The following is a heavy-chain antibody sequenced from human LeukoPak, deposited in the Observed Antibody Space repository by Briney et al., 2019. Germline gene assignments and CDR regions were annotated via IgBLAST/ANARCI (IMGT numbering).Heavy chain of an antibody. CDR1: GYTFTDYY. CDR3: ARAPLYGSGTY. J-gene: IGHJ4*02. V-gene: IGHV1-2*02. CDR2: INPNSGGT. Sequence: ASVKVSCKASGYTFTDYYMRWVRQAPGQGLEWMGWINPNSGGTKYAQKCQGNSTMTRDTSISTAYMELSRLRSDDTAVYYCARAPLYGSGTYWGQGTLVTVSS. D-gene: IGHD3-10*01.